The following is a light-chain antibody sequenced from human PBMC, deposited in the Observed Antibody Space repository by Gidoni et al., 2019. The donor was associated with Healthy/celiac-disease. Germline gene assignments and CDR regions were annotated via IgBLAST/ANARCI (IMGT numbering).Light chain of an antibody. J-gene: IGKJ4*01. CDR2: AAS. Sequence: DPVTITCRASQSISSYLNWYQQKPGKAPKLLIYAASSLQSGVPSRFSGSGSGTDFTLTISSLQPEDFATYYCQQSYSTPPTTFGGGTKVEIK. CDR1: QSISSY. V-gene: IGKV1-39*01. CDR3: QQSYSTPPTT.